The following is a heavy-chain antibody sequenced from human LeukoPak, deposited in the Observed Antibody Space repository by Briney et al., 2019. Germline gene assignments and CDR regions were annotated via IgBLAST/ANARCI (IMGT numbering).Heavy chain of an antibody. J-gene: IGHJ4*02. Sequence: SETLSLTXTVSGYSISSGYYWGWIRQPPGKGLEWIGSIYHSGTTYYNPSLRSRVTISVDTSKNQFSLRLSSVTAADTAIYYCARELSGSSSGAPFNYWGQGTLVTVSS. CDR1: GYSISSGYY. V-gene: IGHV4-38-2*02. CDR2: IYHSGTT. CDR3: ARELSGSSSGAPFNY. D-gene: IGHD6-19*01.